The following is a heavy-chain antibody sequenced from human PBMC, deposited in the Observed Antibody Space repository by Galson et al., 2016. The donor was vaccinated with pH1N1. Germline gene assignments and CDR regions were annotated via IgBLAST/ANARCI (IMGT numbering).Heavy chain of an antibody. D-gene: IGHD2-2*01. CDR1: GFSFSVFG. CDR3: ARDGGFCRSISCLDFAN. CDR2: IASDERNT. J-gene: IGHJ4*02. Sequence: SLRLSCAASGFSFSVFGMHWVRQAPGKGLEWMGFIASDERNTYYGDSAKGRFTISKDKSKNTLYLQMNSLRPEDTALYYCARDGGFCRSISCLDFANGGQGILVTVSS. V-gene: IGHV3-30*02.